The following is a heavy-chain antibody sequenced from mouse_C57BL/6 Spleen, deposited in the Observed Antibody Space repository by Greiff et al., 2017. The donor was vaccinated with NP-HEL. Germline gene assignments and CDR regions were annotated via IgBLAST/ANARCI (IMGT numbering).Heavy chain of an antibody. J-gene: IGHJ1*03. V-gene: IGHV1-78*01. D-gene: IGHD1-1*01. Sequence: VQLQQSDAELVKPGASVKISCKVSGYTFTDHTIHWMKQRPEQGLEWIGYIYPRDGSTKYNEKFKGKATLTADKSSSTAYMQLNSLTAEDSAVYFCARRDGSSYGYFDVWGTGTTVTVSS. CDR1: GYTFTDHT. CDR2: IYPRDGST. CDR3: ARRDGSSYGYFDV.